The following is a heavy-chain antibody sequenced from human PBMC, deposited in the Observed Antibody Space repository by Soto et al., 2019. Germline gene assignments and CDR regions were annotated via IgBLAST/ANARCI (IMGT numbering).Heavy chain of an antibody. CDR1: GGTFSSYA. J-gene: IGHJ6*01. CDR3: ASPRDNYYYNGMDV. Sequence: QVQLVQSGAEVKKPGSSVKVSCKASGGTFSSYAISWVRQAPGQGLEWMGGFIPIFGAADYAQNFQGRVTIAADESTSTAYMELSSLRPEDTAVYSFASPRDNYYYNGMDVWGQGTTVTVSS. V-gene: IGHV1-69*12. CDR2: FIPIFGAA. D-gene: IGHD3-10*01.